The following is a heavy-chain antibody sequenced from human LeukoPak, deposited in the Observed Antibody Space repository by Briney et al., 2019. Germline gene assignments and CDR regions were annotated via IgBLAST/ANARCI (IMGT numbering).Heavy chain of an antibody. J-gene: IGHJ4*02. CDR1: GFTFRRYG. CDR2: VSDSGRNT. D-gene: IGHD3-22*01. V-gene: IGHV3-23*01. Sequence: PGGSLRLSCAASGFTFRRYGITWVRQAPGKGLDWVSSVSDSGRNTYYADSVKGRFTISRDNSRNTLYLQMNSLRAEDTAVYYCAREYHDSSGYLDYWGQGNLVTVSS. CDR3: AREYHDSSGYLDY.